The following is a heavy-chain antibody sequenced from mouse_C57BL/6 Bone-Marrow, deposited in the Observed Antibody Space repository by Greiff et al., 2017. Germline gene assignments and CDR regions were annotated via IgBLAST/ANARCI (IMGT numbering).Heavy chain of an antibody. J-gene: IGHJ1*03. CDR3: TTYYYGSSYGDWYFDV. CDR1: GFNIKDDY. Sequence: VQLQQSGAELVRPGASVKLSCTASGFNIKDDYMHWVKQRPEQGLEWIGWIDPENGDTDYASQFKGKATISADTSSTTAYLQLSSLTSVGTAVYDWTTYYYGSSYGDWYFDVWGTGTTVTVSS. D-gene: IGHD1-1*01. V-gene: IGHV14-4*01. CDR2: IDPENGDT.